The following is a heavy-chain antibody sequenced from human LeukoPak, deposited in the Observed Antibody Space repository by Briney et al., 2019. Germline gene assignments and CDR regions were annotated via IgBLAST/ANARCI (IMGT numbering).Heavy chain of an antibody. J-gene: IGHJ3*02. D-gene: IGHD6-13*01. V-gene: IGHV4-34*01. CDR3: ARGPRLGYSSSWYFMGAFDI. Sequence: SETLSLTCAVYGVSFSGYYWSWIRQPPGKGLEWIGEINHSGSTNYNPSLKSRVTISVDTSKNQFSLKLSSVTAADTAVYYCARGPRLGYSSSWYFMGAFDIWGQGTMVTVSS. CDR2: INHSGST. CDR1: GVSFSGYY.